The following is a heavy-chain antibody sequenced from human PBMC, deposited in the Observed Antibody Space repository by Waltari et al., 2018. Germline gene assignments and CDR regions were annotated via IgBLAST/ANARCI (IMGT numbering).Heavy chain of an antibody. CDR1: GFPFSSYW. CDR2: INHDGSGK. Sequence: EVQLVESGGGLVQTGGSLRLSCAASGFPFSSYWMSWVRQAPGKGLEWLANINHDGSGKFFLGSVKGRFTISRDNAKNSVYLQMSSLTGEDTAVYYCATSLDAAGNDWGQGTLVTVSS. CDR3: ATSLDAAGND. D-gene: IGHD5-18*01. V-gene: IGHV3-7*01. J-gene: IGHJ4*02.